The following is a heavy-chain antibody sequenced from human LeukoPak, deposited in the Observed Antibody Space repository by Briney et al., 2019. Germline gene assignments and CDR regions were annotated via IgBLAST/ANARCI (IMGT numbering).Heavy chain of an antibody. V-gene: IGHV3-11*01. J-gene: IGHJ4*02. CDR3: AKDRDYAFDY. Sequence: KPGGSLRLSCAASGFTFSDYYMSWIRQAPGKGLEWVSYISSSGSTIYYADSVKGRFTISRDNAKNSLYLQMNSLRADETAIYYCAKDRDYAFDYWGQGTLVTVSS. CDR2: ISSSGSTI. D-gene: IGHD4-17*01. CDR1: GFTFSDYY.